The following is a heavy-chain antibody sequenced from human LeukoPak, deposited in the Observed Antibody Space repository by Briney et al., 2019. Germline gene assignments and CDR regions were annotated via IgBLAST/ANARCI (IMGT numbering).Heavy chain of an antibody. V-gene: IGHV3-11*01. J-gene: IGHJ6*02. CDR2: ISSSGSTI. CDR1: GFTLSDYY. CDR3: ARDRVSTLYYYYGMDV. Sequence: PGGSLRLSCAASGFTLSDYYMSWIRQAPGKGLEWVSYISSSGSTIYYADSVKGRFTISRDNAKNSLYLQMNSLRAEDTAVYYCARDRVSTLYYYYGMDVWGQGTTVTVSS.